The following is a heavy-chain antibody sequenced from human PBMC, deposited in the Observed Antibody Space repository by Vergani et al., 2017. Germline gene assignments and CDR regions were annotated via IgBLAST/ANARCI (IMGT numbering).Heavy chain of an antibody. CDR3: ARDHLRQQLPDYGMDV. CDR2: IIPIFGTA. V-gene: IGHV1-69*12. CDR1: GGTFSSYA. D-gene: IGHD6-13*01. J-gene: IGHJ6*02. Sequence: QVQLVQSGAEVKKPGSSVKVSCKASGGTFSSYAISWVRQAPGQGLEWMGGIIPIFGTANYAQKFQGRVTITADESTSTAYLELSSLRSEDTAVYYCARDHLRQQLPDYGMDVWGQGTTVTVSS.